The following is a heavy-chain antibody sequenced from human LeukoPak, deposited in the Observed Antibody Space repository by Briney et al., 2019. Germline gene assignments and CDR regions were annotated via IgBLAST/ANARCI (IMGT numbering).Heavy chain of an antibody. CDR1: GFTFSSYW. CDR3: ARDQRDGHSSSWYSFSGYYYMDV. D-gene: IGHD6-13*01. Sequence: PGGSLRLSCAASGFTFSSYWMSWVRQAPGKGLEWVANIKQDGSEKYYVDSVKGRFTISRDNAKNSLYLQMNSLRAEDTAVYYCARDQRDGHSSSWYSFSGYYYMDVWGKGTTVTVSS. J-gene: IGHJ6*03. CDR2: IKQDGSEK. V-gene: IGHV3-7*01.